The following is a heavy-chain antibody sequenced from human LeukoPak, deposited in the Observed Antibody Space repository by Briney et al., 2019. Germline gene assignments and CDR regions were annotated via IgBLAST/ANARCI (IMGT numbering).Heavy chain of an antibody. J-gene: IGHJ4*02. CDR2: IYRGGSI. V-gene: IGHV3-53*04. CDR1: GFTVSSNY. CDR3: ARLPPDEKGLDY. Sequence: GGSLRLSCAASGFTVSSNYMSWVRQAPGKGLEWVSVIYRGGSIYYADSVKGRFTISRHNSKNTLYLQMNSLRAEDTAVYYCARLPPDEKGLDYWGQGTLVTVSS.